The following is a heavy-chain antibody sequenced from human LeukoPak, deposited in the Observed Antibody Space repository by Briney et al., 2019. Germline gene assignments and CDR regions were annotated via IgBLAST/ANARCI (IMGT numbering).Heavy chain of an antibody. J-gene: IGHJ4*02. CDR2: IYYSGST. D-gene: IGHD3-22*01. V-gene: IGHV4-59*01. CDR3: ARVKGYYDSSGPLYFDY. Sequence: SETLSLTCTASGGSISSYYWSWIRQPPGKGLEWIGYIYYSGSTNYNPSLKSRVTISVDTSKNQFSLKLSSVTAADTAVYYCARVKGYYDSSGPLYFDYWGQGTLVTVSS. CDR1: GGSISSYY.